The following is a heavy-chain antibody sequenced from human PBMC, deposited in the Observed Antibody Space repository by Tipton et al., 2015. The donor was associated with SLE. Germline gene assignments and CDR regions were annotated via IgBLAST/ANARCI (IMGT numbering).Heavy chain of an antibody. CDR3: AREGDYGDFSPH. Sequence: TLPLTCAVYGGSFSGYYWSWIRQPPGKGLEWIGEINHSGSTNYNPSLKSRVTISVDTSKNQFSLKLSSVTAADTAVYYCAREGDYGDFSPHWGQGTLVTVSS. CDR1: GGSFSGYY. D-gene: IGHD4-17*01. V-gene: IGHV4-34*01. CDR2: INHSGST. J-gene: IGHJ4*02.